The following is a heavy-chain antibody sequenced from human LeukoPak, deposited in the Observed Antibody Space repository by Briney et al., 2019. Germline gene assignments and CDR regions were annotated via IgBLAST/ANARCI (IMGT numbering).Heavy chain of an antibody. J-gene: IGHJ4*02. CDR2: IWSDGNNK. CDR3: ARGQPGVAAAGNLDY. CDR1: GFTFSSYS. D-gene: IGHD6-13*01. Sequence: GGSLRLSCAASGFTFSSYSMNWVRQAPGKGLEWVAIIWSDGNNKYYADSVEGRFTISRDTSKNTLFLQMNSLRAEDTAVYYCARGQPGVAAAGNLDYWGQGTLVTVSS. V-gene: IGHV3-33*08.